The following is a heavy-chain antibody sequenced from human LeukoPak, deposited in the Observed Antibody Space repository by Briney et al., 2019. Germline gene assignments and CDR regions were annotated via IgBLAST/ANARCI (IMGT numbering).Heavy chain of an antibody. CDR3: ARDAQPPSGLRFFDWSTNWFDP. CDR1: GGSISSYY. Sequence: SETLSLTCTVSGGSISSYYWSWIRQPPGKGLEWIGYIYYSGSTNYNPSLKSRVTISVDTSKNQFSLKLSSVTAADTAVYYCARDAQPPSGLRFFDWSTNWFDPWGQGTLVTVSS. D-gene: IGHD3-9*01. J-gene: IGHJ5*02. CDR2: IYYSGST. V-gene: IGHV4-59*01.